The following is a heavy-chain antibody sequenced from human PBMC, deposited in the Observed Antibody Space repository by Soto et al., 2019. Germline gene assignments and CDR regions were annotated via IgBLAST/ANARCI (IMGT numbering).Heavy chain of an antibody. D-gene: IGHD3-22*01. CDR1: GFTFSSYE. J-gene: IGHJ4*02. CDR3: ARGGVYYDSSGYYSVPDY. V-gene: IGHV3-48*03. CDR2: ISSSGSTI. Sequence: GGSLRLSCAASGFTFSSYEMNWVRHAPGKGLEWVSYISSSGSTIYYADSVKGRFTISRDNAKNSLYLQMNSLRAEDTAVYYCARGGVYYDSSGYYSVPDYWGQGTLVTVSS.